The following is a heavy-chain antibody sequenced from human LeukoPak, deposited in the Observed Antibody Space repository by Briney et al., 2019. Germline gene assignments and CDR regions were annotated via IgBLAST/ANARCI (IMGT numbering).Heavy chain of an antibody. Sequence: SETLPLTCAVYGGSFSGYYWSWIRQPPGKGLEWIGEINHSGSTNYNPSLKSRVTISVDTSKNQFSLKLSSVTAADTAVYYCAGGAQPFDNWGQGTLVTVSS. CDR2: INHSGST. J-gene: IGHJ4*02. V-gene: IGHV4-34*01. CDR3: AGGAQPFDN. D-gene: IGHD1-1*01. CDR1: GGSFSGYY.